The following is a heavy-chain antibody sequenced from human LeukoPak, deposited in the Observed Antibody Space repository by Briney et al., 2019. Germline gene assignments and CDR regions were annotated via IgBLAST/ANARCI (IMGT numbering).Heavy chain of an antibody. CDR3: AKSISSGWSIFDY. CDR1: GFTFSSYS. Sequence: GGSLRLSCAASGFTFSSYSMNWVRQAPGKGLEWVSSISSSSSYIYYADSVKGRFTISRDNAKNSLYLQMNSLRAEDTAVYYCAKSISSGWSIFDYWGQGTLVTVSS. V-gene: IGHV3-21*01. J-gene: IGHJ4*02. CDR2: ISSSSSYI. D-gene: IGHD6-19*01.